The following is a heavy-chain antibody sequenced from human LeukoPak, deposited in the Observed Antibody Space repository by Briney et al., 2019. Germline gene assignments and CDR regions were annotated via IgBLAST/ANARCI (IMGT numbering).Heavy chain of an antibody. Sequence: ASVRVSCKVSGYTLTELSMHWVRQAPGKGLEWMGGFDPEDGETIYAQKFQGRVTMTEDTSTDTAYMELSSLRSEDTAVYYCAIRKLSWGYYFDYWGQGTLVTVSS. J-gene: IGHJ4*02. CDR3: AIRKLSWGYYFDY. V-gene: IGHV1-24*01. CDR2: FDPEDGET. CDR1: GYTLTELS. D-gene: IGHD3-16*01.